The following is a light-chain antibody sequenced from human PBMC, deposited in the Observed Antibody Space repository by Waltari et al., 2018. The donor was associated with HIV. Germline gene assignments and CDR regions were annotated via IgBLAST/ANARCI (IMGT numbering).Light chain of an antibody. CDR2: DND. CDR1: SSNLANNY. Sequence: QSMLTQPPSVSAAPGQKVTISCSGSSSNLANNYVSWYQHLPGAAPTLVIYDNDNRPARIPDRCSGAKAGASAALVITGVQTGDEGDYYCGTWGSSLNAGVFGGGTKLTVL. CDR3: GTWGSSLNAGV. J-gene: IGLJ3*02. V-gene: IGLV1-51*01.